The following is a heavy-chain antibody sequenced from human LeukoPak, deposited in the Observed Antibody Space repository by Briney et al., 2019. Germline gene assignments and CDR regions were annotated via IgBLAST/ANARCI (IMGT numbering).Heavy chain of an antibody. J-gene: IGHJ6*02. CDR3: ARDPVDTAMVRVTSPGYGMDV. V-gene: IGHV1-2*04. Sequence: ASVKFSCKASGDTFTGYYMHWVRQAPGQGLEWMGWINPNSGGTNYAQKFQGWVTMTRDTSISTAYIELSRLRSDDTAVYYCARDPVDTAMVRVTSPGYGMDVWGQGTTVTVSS. CDR2: INPNSGGT. D-gene: IGHD5-18*01. CDR1: GDTFTGYY.